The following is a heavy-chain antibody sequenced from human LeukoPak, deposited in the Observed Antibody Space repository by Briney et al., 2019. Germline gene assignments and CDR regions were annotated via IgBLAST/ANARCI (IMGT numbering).Heavy chain of an antibody. D-gene: IGHD6-19*01. Sequence: GGSLRLSCAASGFTFSSYAMYWVRQAPGKGLEWVAVISYDGSNKYYADSVKGRFTISRDNSKNTLYLQMNSLRAEDTVVYYCARAGYSSGWYVAYYYYYGMDVWGQGTTVTVSS. V-gene: IGHV3-30*04. CDR2: ISYDGSNK. CDR3: ARAGYSSGWYVAYYYYYGMDV. CDR1: GFTFSSYA. J-gene: IGHJ6*02.